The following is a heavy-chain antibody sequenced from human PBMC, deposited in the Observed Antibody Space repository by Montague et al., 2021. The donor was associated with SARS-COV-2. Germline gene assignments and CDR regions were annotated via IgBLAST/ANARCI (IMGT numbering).Heavy chain of an antibody. CDR1: STSFSGYY. J-gene: IGHJ6*03. Sequence: SETLSLTCAVHSTSFSGYYWNWIRQPPGKGLEWIGEINHGGSTKYSPSPKSRLTISADTSKNQFSLKLTSVAAADTAVYYCARLRDGVVPSPILGVGPYYSYYYMDVWGSGTTVTVSS. D-gene: IGHD3-10*01. CDR2: INHGGST. CDR3: ARLRDGVVPSPILGVGPYYSYYYMDV. V-gene: IGHV4-34*01.